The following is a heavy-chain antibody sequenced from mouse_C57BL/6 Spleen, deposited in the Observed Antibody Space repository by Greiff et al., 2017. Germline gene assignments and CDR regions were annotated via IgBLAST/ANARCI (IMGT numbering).Heavy chain of an antibody. CDR1: GYTFTDYY. Sequence: EVQLQQSGPVLVKPGASVKMSCKASGYTFTDYYMNWVKQSHGKSLEWIGVINPYNGGTSYNQKFKGKATLTVDKSSSTAYMEVNSLTSEDSAVYYCARGGGSSPPCFDVWGTGTTVTVSS. D-gene: IGHD1-1*01. CDR2: INPYNGGT. V-gene: IGHV1-19*01. CDR3: ARGGGSSPPCFDV. J-gene: IGHJ1*03.